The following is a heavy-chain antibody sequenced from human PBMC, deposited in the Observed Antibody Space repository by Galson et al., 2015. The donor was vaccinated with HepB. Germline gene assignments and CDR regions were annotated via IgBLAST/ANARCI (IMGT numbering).Heavy chain of an antibody. D-gene: IGHD4-17*01. Sequence: SLRLSCAASGFTFSSHSMNWVRQAPGKGLEWVANIWQGGSEKYYVDSEKGRFTISRDNAKDSLYLQMNSLRAEDTAVYYCARGDRGGDWGQGTLVTVSS. CDR1: GFTFSSHS. J-gene: IGHJ1*01. CDR2: IWQGGSEK. V-gene: IGHV3-7*01. CDR3: ARGDRGGD.